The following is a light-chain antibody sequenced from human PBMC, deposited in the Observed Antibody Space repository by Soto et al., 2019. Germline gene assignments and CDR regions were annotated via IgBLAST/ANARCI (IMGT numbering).Light chain of an antibody. CDR2: GAS. CDR1: QSVSSSH. V-gene: IGKV3-20*01. Sequence: IVITQSPGTLSLSPGERATLSCRASQSVSSSHLAWYQQKPGQAPRLLIYGASSRATGIPDRFSGSGSGTDFTLTISRLEPEDFAVYYCQQYGSSPWTFGQGTKVDIK. J-gene: IGKJ1*01. CDR3: QQYGSSPWT.